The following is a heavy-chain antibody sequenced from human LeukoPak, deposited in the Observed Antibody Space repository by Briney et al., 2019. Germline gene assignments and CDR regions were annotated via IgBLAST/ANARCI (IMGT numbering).Heavy chain of an antibody. CDR1: GGSISSYY. J-gene: IGHJ4*02. Sequence: SETLSLTCTVSGGSISSYYWSWIRQPPGKGLEWIGYIYYSGTTNYNPSLKSRVTMSVDTSKNQFSLRLNSVTPADTAVYYCARSGSGYLRYYFDYWGQGTLVTVSS. D-gene: IGHD5-12*01. CDR3: ARSGSGYLRYYFDY. CDR2: IYYSGTT. V-gene: IGHV4-59*01.